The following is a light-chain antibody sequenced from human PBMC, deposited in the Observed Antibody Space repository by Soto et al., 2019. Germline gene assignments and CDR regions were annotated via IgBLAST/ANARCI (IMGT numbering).Light chain of an antibody. CDR1: QSVSTKY. J-gene: IGKJ2*01. V-gene: IGKV3-20*01. Sequence: EIVLTQSPGTLSLSPGERATLSCRASQSVSTKYVAWYRQKPGQAPSLLIYGTSNRAAGAPDRFSATGSGTDFSLTISRLQPEDFAVYYCQHYGSSPPDTFGQGTKVEIK. CDR3: QHYGSSPPDT. CDR2: GTS.